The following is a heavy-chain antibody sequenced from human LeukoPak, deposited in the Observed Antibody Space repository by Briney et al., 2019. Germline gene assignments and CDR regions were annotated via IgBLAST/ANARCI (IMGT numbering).Heavy chain of an antibody. CDR2: IIPMFGSP. J-gene: IGHJ6*02. Sequence: SVKVSCKASGGTFSNYAISWVRQAPGHGLEWMGRIIPMFGSPNFAQKFQGRVTITADKSTSTAYMELSSLRSEDTAVYYCARGSSIAEAGGYFYYYGMDVWGQGTTVTVSS. D-gene: IGHD6-13*01. CDR1: GGTFSNYA. V-gene: IGHV1-69*06. CDR3: ARGSSIAEAGGYFYYYGMDV.